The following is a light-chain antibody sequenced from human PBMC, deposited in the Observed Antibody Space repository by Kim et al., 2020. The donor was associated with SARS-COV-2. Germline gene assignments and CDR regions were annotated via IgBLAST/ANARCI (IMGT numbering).Light chain of an antibody. CDR2: QDS. V-gene: IGLV3-1*01. CDR1: KLGDKY. J-gene: IGLJ2*01. CDR3: QAWDCSTAVV. Sequence: SYELTQPPSVSVSPGQTASITCSGDKLGDKYACWYQQKPGQSPVLVIYQDSKRPSGIPERFSGSNSGNTATLTISGTQAMDEADYYCQAWDCSTAVVFGG.